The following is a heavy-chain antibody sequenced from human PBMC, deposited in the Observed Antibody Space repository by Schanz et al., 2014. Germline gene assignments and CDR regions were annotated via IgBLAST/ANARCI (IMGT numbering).Heavy chain of an antibody. Sequence: VQLVESGGGVVRPGGSLRLSCAASGFGFDDYAMSWVRQAPGKGLEWVALISYDGSSKNHADSVKGRFTISRDNSRKTLYLQMNSLRAEDTAVYYCAKDGRLPYYGTGSDFDYWGQGVRVIVSS. J-gene: IGHJ4*02. CDR1: GFGFDDYA. CDR3: AKDGRLPYYGTGSDFDY. D-gene: IGHD3-22*01. V-gene: IGHV3-30*18. CDR2: ISYDGSSK.